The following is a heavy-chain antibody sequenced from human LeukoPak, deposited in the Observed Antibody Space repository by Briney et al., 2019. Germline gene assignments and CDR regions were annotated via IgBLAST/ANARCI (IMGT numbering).Heavy chain of an antibody. D-gene: IGHD3-22*01. CDR1: GGSFSGYY. V-gene: IGHV4-34*01. CDR2: INHSGST. Sequence: SETLSLTCAVYGGSFSGYYWSWIRQPPGKGLEWIGEINHSGSTNYTPSLKSRVTISVDTSKNQFSLKLSSVTAADTAVYYCARGLGDSSGYYPFDYWGQGTLVTVSS. CDR3: ARGLGDSSGYYPFDY. J-gene: IGHJ4*02.